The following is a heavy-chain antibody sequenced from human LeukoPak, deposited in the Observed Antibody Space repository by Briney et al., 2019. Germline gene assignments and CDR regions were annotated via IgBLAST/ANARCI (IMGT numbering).Heavy chain of an antibody. Sequence: GGSLRLSCAASGFTFSSYSMNWVRQAPGKGLEWVSSISSSSSYIYYPDSVKGRFTISRDNAKNSLYLQMNSLRAEDTAVYYCASVTYYDIPWWGQGTLVTVSS. J-gene: IGHJ4*02. CDR3: ASVTYYDIPW. V-gene: IGHV3-21*01. CDR2: ISSSSSYI. D-gene: IGHD3-22*01. CDR1: GFTFSSYS.